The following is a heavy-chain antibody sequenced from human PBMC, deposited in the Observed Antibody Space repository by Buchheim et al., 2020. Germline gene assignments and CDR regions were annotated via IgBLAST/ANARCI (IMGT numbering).Heavy chain of an antibody. CDR2: ISGSGGST. CDR1: GFTFSSYA. J-gene: IGHJ4*02. Sequence: EVQLLESGGGLVQPGGSLRLSCAAFGFTFSSYAMSWVRQAPGKGLEWVSAISGSGGSTYYADSVKGRFTISRDNSQNTLYLQMNSLRAEDTAVYYCAKLQGSGWPTVMMYYFDYWGQGTL. D-gene: IGHD6-19*01. V-gene: IGHV3-23*01. CDR3: AKLQGSGWPTVMMYYFDY.